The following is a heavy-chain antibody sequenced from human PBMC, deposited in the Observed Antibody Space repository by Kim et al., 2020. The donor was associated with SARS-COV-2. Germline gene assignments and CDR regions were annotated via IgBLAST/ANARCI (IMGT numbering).Heavy chain of an antibody. Sequence: GGSLRLSCSASGFTFSSYAMHRVRQAPGKGLEYVSAITSNGGSTSYANSVKGRFTISRDNSMNTLYLQMGSLRPEDTAVYYCVKGGIAAAAALDYWGQGT. V-gene: IGHV3-64D*09. CDR2: ITSNGGST. CDR3: VKGGIAAAAALDY. CDR1: GFTFSSYA. D-gene: IGHD6-13*01. J-gene: IGHJ4*02.